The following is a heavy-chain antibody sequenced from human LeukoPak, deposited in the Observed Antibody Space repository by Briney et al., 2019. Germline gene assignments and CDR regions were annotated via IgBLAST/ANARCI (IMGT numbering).Heavy chain of an antibody. Sequence: GGSLRHSCAAYGFTFRSYSMNWVRQAPGKGLEWVCSITSSSSFIYHAESVKGRFTISRDNAKNSLYLQMNSLRAEDTAVYYCARDMTGRDCSGGSCYGYGLDVWGQGTTVTVSS. CDR2: ITSSSSFI. D-gene: IGHD2-15*01. V-gene: IGHV3-21*01. CDR1: GFTFRSYS. J-gene: IGHJ6*02. CDR3: ARDMTGRDCSGGSCYGYGLDV.